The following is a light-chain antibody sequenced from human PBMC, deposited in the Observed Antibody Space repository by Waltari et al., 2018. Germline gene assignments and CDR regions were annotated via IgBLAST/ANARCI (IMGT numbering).Light chain of an antibody. CDR3: QQYDGSVVT. Sequence: IVLTQSPATLSLSPGERATSSCRASRSVSSISLTWYQQKSGQSPRLLIYGASSRATAIPDRFSGSGSGTDFTLIIDRLEPEDFAVYYCQQYDGSVVTFGGGTKVEIK. CDR2: GAS. J-gene: IGKJ4*01. V-gene: IGKV3-20*01. CDR1: RSVSSIS.